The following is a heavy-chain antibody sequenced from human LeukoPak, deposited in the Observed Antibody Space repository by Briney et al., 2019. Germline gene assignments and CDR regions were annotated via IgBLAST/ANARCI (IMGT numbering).Heavy chain of an antibody. D-gene: IGHD1-1*01. CDR1: GFTFSSYA. V-gene: IGHV3-23*01. CDR3: AKGKTGTRAPFDY. Sequence: GGSLRLSCAASGFTFSSYAMSWVRQAPGKGLEWVSAISGSGGSTYYADSVKDRFTISRDNSKNTLYLQMNSLRAEDTAVYYCAKGKTGTRAPFDYWGQGTLVTVSS. CDR2: ISGSGGST. J-gene: IGHJ4*02.